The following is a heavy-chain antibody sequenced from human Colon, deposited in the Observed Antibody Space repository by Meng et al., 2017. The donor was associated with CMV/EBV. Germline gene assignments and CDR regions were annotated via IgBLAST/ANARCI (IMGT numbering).Heavy chain of an antibody. Sequence: YTFTGYYMHWVRQAPGQGLEWMGWINPNSSGTNYAQKFQGRVTMTRDTSISTAYMELSRLRSDDTAVYYCARGVVDTAIGDPAYFDYWGQGTLVTVSS. J-gene: IGHJ4*02. CDR1: YTFTGYY. D-gene: IGHD5-18*01. V-gene: IGHV1-2*02. CDR3: ARGVVDTAIGDPAYFDY. CDR2: INPNSSGT.